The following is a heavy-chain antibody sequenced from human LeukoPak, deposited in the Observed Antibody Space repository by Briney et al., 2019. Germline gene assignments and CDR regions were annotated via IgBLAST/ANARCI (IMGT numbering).Heavy chain of an antibody. CDR3: PTGYSSGWYGRLDY. CDR1: GFTFSSYG. Sequence: GGTLRLSCAASGFTFSSYGMHWVRQAPGKGLEWVTFIRYDGSNKYYADSVKARFTLSRDNSKNTMYLQMNTLRAEDTAVYYCPTGYSSGWYGRLDYWGQGTPFTVSS. CDR2: IRYDGSNK. J-gene: IGHJ4*02. V-gene: IGHV3-30*02. D-gene: IGHD6-19*01.